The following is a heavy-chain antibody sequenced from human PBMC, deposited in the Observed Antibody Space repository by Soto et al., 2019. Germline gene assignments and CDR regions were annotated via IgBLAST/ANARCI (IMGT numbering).Heavy chain of an antibody. Sequence: PXXTLSLPFSVSGASISTSSDFWGFIRQAPGKGLEWIGNVYQSGTTRLNPSLKSRVSIFVDRSKNQFSLELNSETAADRAVYYCARQPESTSYFDYWGQGILVTVSS. CDR1: GASISTSSDF. CDR2: VYQSGTT. CDR3: ARQPESTSYFDY. J-gene: IGHJ4*02. D-gene: IGHD2-2*01. V-gene: IGHV4-39*01.